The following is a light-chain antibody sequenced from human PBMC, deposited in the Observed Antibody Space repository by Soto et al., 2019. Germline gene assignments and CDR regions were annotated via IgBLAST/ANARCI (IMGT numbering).Light chain of an antibody. J-gene: IGLJ2*01. V-gene: IGLV1-51*02. Sequence: QSVLPQPPSVSAPPGQNVTISCSGTSSNIGNNYVSWYQQLPGTAPKLLIYENNKRPSGIPDRFSGSKSGTSATLGITGLRTGDEADDYCGTWDNSLTAVVFGGGTKLTVL. CDR3: GTWDNSLTAVV. CDR1: SSNIGNNY. CDR2: ENN.